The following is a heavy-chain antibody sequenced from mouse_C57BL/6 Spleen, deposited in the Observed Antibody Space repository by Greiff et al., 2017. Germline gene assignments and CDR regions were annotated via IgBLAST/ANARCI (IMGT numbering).Heavy chain of an antibody. V-gene: IGHV1-77*01. CDR3: ARKRASGSSYSYAMDY. CDR1: GYTFTDYY. D-gene: IGHD1-1*01. Sequence: VKLMESGAELVKPGASVKISCKASGYTFTDYYINWVKQRPGQGLEWIGKIGPGSGSTYYNEKFKGKAKLTADKSSSTAYMQISSLTSEDSAVYFCARKRASGSSYSYAMDYWGQGTSVTVSS. CDR2: IGPGSGST. J-gene: IGHJ4*01.